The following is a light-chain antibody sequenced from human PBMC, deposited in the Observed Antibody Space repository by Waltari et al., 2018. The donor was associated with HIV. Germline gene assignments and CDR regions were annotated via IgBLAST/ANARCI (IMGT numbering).Light chain of an antibody. J-gene: IGKJ1*01. CDR1: QNVLYSETNKNY. CDR2: WAS. CDR3: QQYYSTPWT. Sequence: DIVMTQSPDSLAVSLGERATIKCVSSQNVLYSETNKNYLAWYQQKPGQPPKLLIYWASTRESGVPDRFSGSGSGADFALTISSLQAEDVAVYYCQQYYSTPWTFGQGTKVEIK. V-gene: IGKV4-1*01.